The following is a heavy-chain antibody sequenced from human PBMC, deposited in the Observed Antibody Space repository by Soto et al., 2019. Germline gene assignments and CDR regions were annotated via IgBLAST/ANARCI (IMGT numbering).Heavy chain of an antibody. D-gene: IGHD2-8*02. V-gene: IGHV3-30*18. Sequence: GGSLRLSCEGSGFIFGKYDMYWVRQAPGKGLEWVTKISHDGRNKDYEDSVQGRFTISRDNSRDTMYLEMNSLRPEDTAIYYCAKGGLPWWSQGLDFWGQGTLVTVSS. J-gene: IGHJ4*02. CDR2: ISHDGRNK. CDR1: GFIFGKYD. CDR3: AKGGLPWWSQGLDF.